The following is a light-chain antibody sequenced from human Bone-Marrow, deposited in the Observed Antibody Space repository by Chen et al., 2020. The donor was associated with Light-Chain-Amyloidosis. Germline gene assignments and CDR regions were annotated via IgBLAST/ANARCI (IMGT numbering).Light chain of an antibody. Sequence: SYVLTQPSSVSVAPGQTATIACGGKNIGSTSVNWYHQTPGQAPPLGVYDDSDRRAGTPERLSGANTGNTANLTISRVEAGDEADYYCQVWDRSSDRPVFGGGTKLTVL. J-gene: IGLJ3*02. CDR3: QVWDRSSDRPV. CDR1: NIGSTS. CDR2: DDS. V-gene: IGLV3-21*02.